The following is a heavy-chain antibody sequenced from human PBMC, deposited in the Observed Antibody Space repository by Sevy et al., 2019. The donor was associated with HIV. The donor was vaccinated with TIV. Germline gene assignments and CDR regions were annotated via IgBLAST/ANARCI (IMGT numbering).Heavy chain of an antibody. CDR2: IYYSGST. J-gene: IGHJ5*02. V-gene: IGHV4-30-4*01. Sequence: SETLSLTCTVSGGSISSGDYYWSWIRQPPGKGLEWIGYIYYSGSTYYNPSLKSRVTISVDTSKNQFSPKLSSVTAADTAVYYCARARVATIPNWFDPWGQGTLVTVSS. CDR3: ARARVATIPNWFDP. CDR1: GGSISSGDYY. D-gene: IGHD5-12*01.